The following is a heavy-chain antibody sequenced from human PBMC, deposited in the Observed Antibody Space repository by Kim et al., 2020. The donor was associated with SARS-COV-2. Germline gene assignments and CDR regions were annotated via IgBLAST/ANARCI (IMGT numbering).Heavy chain of an antibody. J-gene: IGHJ6*02. V-gene: IGHV3-23*01. CDR2: ISDSGRRT. D-gene: IGHD4-17*01. Sequence: GGSLRLSCAASGFTFSSYAMSWVRQAPGKGLEWVSSISDSGRRTYYADSVEGRFTISRDNSKNTLYLEMNSLRLDDTAVFYCAKDPTVNDYHYYDMDVWGQGTTVTVSS. CDR3: AKDPTVNDYHYYDMDV. CDR1: GFTFSSYA.